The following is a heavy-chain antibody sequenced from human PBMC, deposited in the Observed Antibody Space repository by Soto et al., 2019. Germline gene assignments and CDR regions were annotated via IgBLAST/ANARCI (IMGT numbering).Heavy chain of an antibody. J-gene: IGHJ4*02. CDR1: GFTFSRYG. CDR2: IWYDGSNK. CDR3: ARVERYGDSGDDY. V-gene: IGHV3-33*01. D-gene: IGHD4-17*01. Sequence: PGGDLRLPCAASGFTFSRYGMHWVRQAPGKGLEWVEVIWYDGSNKYYADSVKGRFTISRDNSKNTLYLQMNSLRAEDTAVYYCARVERYGDSGDDYWGKGTLVTVSS.